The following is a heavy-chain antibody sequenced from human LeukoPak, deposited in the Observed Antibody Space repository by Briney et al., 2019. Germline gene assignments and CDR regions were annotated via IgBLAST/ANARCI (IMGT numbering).Heavy chain of an antibody. CDR2: IHPNSAAT. J-gene: IGHJ4*02. Sequence: ASVKVSCKASGYTFIDYYIHWVRQAPGQGPEWMGRIHPNSAATEYAENFQGRVTMTRDTSISTAYMELSRVTSDDTAVYYCARDLPSTSNWELDYWGQGTLVTVSS. CDR3: ARDLPSTSNWELDY. D-gene: IGHD7-27*01. CDR1: GYTFIDYY. V-gene: IGHV1-2*06.